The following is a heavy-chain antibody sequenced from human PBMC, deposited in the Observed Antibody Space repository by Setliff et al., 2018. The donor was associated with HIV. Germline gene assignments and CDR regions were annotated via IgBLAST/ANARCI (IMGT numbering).Heavy chain of an antibody. Sequence: LSLTCAVYNGSFSEYYWTWVRQPPGKELEWIGEISHGGRSTYNPSLKSRVAISVDTSKNQFSLKLNTVAAADTALYFCALLEVPLIEGISPALWGQGTLVTVSS. CDR3: ALLEVPLIEGISPAL. D-gene: IGHD3-22*01. CDR1: NGSFSEYY. J-gene: IGHJ4*02. V-gene: IGHV4-34*01. CDR2: ISHGGRS.